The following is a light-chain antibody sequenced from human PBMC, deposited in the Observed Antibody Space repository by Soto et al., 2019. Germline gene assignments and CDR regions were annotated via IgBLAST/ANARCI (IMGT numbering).Light chain of an antibody. CDR2: DDS. CDR3: QVWYSSTDLYV. Sequence: SYEPTEPPWVSVAPGQTARITCGGNNIGSESVHWYQQRPGQAPVLVVYDDSDRPSGIPERFSGSNSANTATLTISRVEAGDEADYYCQVWYSSTDLYVFGSGTKVTVL. CDR1: NIGSES. V-gene: IGLV3-21*02. J-gene: IGLJ1*01.